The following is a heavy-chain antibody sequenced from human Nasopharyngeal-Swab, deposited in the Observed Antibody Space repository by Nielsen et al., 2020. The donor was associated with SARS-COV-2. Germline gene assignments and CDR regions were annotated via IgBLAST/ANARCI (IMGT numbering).Heavy chain of an antibody. J-gene: IGHJ4*02. D-gene: IGHD6-6*01. CDR1: GGSISSYY. CDR2: IYYSGST. CDR3: ARSRRTSYSSSYYFDY. Sequence: GSLRLFCTVSGGSISSYYWSWIRQPPGKGLEWIGYIYYSGSTNYNPPLKSRVTISVDTSKNQFSLKLSSVTAADTAVYYCARSRRTSYSSSYYFDYWGQGTLVTVSS. V-gene: IGHV4-59*08.